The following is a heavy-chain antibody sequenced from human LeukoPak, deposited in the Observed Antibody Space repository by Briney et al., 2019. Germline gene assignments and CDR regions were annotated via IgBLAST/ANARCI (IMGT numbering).Heavy chain of an antibody. J-gene: IGHJ5*02. CDR3: SRALQNYHGSGRNPSVGNWFDP. CDR2: INHSGST. CDR1: GGSFSGYY. D-gene: IGHD3-10*01. V-gene: IGHV4-34*01. Sequence: SETLSLTCAVYGGSFSGYYWSWIRQPPGKGLEWIGEINHSGSTNYNPSLKSRVTISVDTSKNQFSLKLSSVTAADTGVYYCSRALQNYHGSGRNPSVGNWFDPWGQGTLVTVSS.